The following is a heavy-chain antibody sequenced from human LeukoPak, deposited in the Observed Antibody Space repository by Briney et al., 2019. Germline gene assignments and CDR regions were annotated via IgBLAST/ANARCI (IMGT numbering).Heavy chain of an antibody. D-gene: IGHD5-18*01. CDR1: GFTFRSYW. J-gene: IGHJ2*01. CDR3: ARGAWIQIWLPSGYFDL. Sequence: GGSLRLSCAASGFTFRSYWMSWVRQAPGKGLEWVANIKHDGSEKNYVDSVKGRFTISRDNAKNSLYLQMNSLRVEDTAVYYCARGAWIQIWLPSGYFDLWGRGTLVTVSS. CDR2: IKHDGSEK. V-gene: IGHV3-7*01.